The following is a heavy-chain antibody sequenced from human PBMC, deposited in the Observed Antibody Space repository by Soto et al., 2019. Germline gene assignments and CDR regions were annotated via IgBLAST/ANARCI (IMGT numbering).Heavy chain of an antibody. J-gene: IGHJ6*02. D-gene: IGHD6-13*01. CDR3: ARELAALLSGMDV. CDR1: GGTFSSYA. V-gene: IGHV1-69*13. CDR2: IIPIFGTA. Sequence: SVKVSCKASGGTFSSYAISWVRQAPGQGLEWMGGIIPIFGTANYAQKLQGRVTITADESTSTAYMELSSLRSEDTAVYYCARELAALLSGMDVSGQGTTVTVYS.